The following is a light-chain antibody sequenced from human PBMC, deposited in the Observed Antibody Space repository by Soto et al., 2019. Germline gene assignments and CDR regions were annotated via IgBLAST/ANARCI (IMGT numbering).Light chain of an antibody. CDR3: QQYNDLST. CDR2: KAS. J-gene: IGKJ4*01. V-gene: IGKV1-5*03. CDR1: QTIGTW. Sequence: DIQMTQSPSTLSSSVGDRFTITCRASQTIGTWLAWYQQKPAKAPKLLIYKASTLESGVPSRFSGSGSGTEFTLTISSLQADDFATYYCQQYNDLSTFGGGTKVDIK.